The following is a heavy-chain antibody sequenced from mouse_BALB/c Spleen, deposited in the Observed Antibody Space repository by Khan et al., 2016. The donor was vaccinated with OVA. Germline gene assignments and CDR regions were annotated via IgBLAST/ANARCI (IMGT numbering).Heavy chain of an antibody. J-gene: IGHJ2*01. CDR3: ARTARIKY. Sequence: QLEESGPGLVKPSQSLSLTCTVTGYSITGGYGWNWIRQFPGNKLEWMGYISYSGSTNYNPSLKSRISITRDTSKNQFFLQLNSETTENTATYYCARTARIKYWGQGTTLTVSS. CDR2: ISYSGST. CDR1: GYSITGGYG. V-gene: IGHV3-2*02. D-gene: IGHD1-2*01.